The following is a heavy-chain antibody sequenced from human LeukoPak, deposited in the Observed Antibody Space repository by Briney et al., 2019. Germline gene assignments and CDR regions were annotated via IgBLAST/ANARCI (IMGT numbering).Heavy chain of an antibody. CDR2: INPSGGST. J-gene: IGHJ5*02. V-gene: IGHV1-46*01. D-gene: IGHD3-3*01. Sequence: ASVKVSCKASGYTFTSYYMHWVRQAPGQGLEWMGIINPSGGSTSYAQKFQGRVTMTRDTSTSTVYMELSSPRSEDTAVYYCARGHIAIFGVVTHNWFDPWGQGTLVTVSS. CDR1: GYTFTSYY. CDR3: ARGHIAIFGVVTHNWFDP.